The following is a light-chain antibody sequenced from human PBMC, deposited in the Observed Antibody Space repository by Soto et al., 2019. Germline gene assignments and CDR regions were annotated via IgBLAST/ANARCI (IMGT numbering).Light chain of an antibody. CDR3: QQRSNWPGT. CDR2: DAS. V-gene: IGKV3-11*01. CDR1: ESVDFH. Sequence: VLTQSPATLSLSPGKRATLSCRASESVDFHLAWYQQKPGQAPRLLIYDASVRATGTPARFSGSGSGTAFTLTISSLEPEDFALYYCQQRSNWPGTFGQGTKVDIK. J-gene: IGKJ1*01.